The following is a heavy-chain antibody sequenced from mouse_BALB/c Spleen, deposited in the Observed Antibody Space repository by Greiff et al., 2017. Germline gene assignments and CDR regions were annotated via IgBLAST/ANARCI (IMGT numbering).Heavy chain of an antibody. Sequence: QVQLKESGPGLVAPSQSLSITCTVSGFSLTSYGVHWVRQPPGKGLEWLGVIWAGGSTNYNSALMSRLSISKDNSKSQVFLKMNSLQTDDTAMYYCARENYGNYLGFDYWGQGTTLTVSS. V-gene: IGHV2-9*02. J-gene: IGHJ2*01. CDR3: ARENYGNYLGFDY. D-gene: IGHD2-1*01. CDR1: GFSLTSYG. CDR2: IWAGGST.